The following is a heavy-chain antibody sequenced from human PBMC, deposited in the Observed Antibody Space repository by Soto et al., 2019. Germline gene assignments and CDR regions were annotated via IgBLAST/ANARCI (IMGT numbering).Heavy chain of an antibody. Sequence: GGSLRLSXAASGFTFSSYAMHWVRQAPGKGLEWVAVISYDGSNKYYADSVKGRFTISRDNSKNTLYLQMNSLRAEDTAVYYCPRDLLYSSSFTFDAFDIWGQGTMVTVSS. CDR1: GFTFSSYA. V-gene: IGHV3-30-3*01. D-gene: IGHD6-6*01. CDR3: PRDLLYSSSFTFDAFDI. CDR2: ISYDGSNK. J-gene: IGHJ3*02.